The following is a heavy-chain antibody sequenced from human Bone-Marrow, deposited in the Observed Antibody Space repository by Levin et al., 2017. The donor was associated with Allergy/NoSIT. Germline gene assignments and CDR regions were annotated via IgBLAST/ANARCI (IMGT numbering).Heavy chain of an antibody. Sequence: GGSLRLSCAASGFTFSSYAMHWVRQAPGKGLEWVAVISYDGSNKYYADSVKGRFTISRDNSKNTLYLQMNSLRAEDTAVYYCARAAKDIVVVVAATALDYWGQGTLVTVSS. CDR1: GFTFSSYA. V-gene: IGHV3-30-3*01. CDR3: ARAAKDIVVVVAATALDY. J-gene: IGHJ4*02. CDR2: ISYDGSNK. D-gene: IGHD2-15*01.